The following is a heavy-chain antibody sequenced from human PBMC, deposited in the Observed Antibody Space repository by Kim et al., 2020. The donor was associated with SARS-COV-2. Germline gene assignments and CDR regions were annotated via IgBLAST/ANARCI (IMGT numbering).Heavy chain of an antibody. CDR2: IGSSGTAI. Sequence: GGSLRLSCAASGFTFSTYNMNWVRQAPGKGLEWLSDIGSSGTAIHYADSVKGRFTISRDNVKNSLYLQMDSLRAEDTAVYFCARSNKGFDYCGQRTLVTVSS. CDR1: GFTFSTYN. V-gene: IGHV3-48*01. J-gene: IGHJ4*02. CDR3: ARSNKGFDY. D-gene: IGHD4-4*01.